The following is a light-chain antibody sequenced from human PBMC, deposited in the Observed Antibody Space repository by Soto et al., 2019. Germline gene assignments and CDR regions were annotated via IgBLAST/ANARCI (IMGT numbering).Light chain of an antibody. J-gene: IGKJ4*01. CDR1: QSVSRN. CDR2: GAS. CDR3: QQYGSSPLT. V-gene: IGKV3-20*01. Sequence: EIVMTQSPATLSVSPGDIATLSCRASQSVSRNLAWYQQKPGQAPRLLIYGASSRATGIPDRFSGSGSGTDFTLTISRLEPEDFAVYYCQQYGSSPLTFGGGTKVDIK.